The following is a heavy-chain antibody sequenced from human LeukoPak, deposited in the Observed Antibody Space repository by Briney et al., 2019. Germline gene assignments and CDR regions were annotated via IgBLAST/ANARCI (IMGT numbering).Heavy chain of an antibody. CDR3: AKARITMIVVAPVDY. Sequence: SGGSLRLSCAPSGFTFSSYAMSWVRQAPGKGLEWVSSISGSGGNTYYADSVKGRFTISRDNSKNTLYLQMNSLRAEDTAVYYCAKARITMIVVAPVDYWGQGTLVTVSS. CDR2: ISGSGGNT. J-gene: IGHJ4*02. CDR1: GFTFSSYA. D-gene: IGHD3-22*01. V-gene: IGHV3-23*01.